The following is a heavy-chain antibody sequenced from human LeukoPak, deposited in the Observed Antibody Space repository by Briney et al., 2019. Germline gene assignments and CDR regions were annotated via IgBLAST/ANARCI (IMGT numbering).Heavy chain of an antibody. V-gene: IGHV3-23*01. CDR2: ISSTGAST. Sequence: GGSLRLSCVASGFTFSGYAMSWVRQAPGEGLEWVSSISSTGASTYYADSVEGRFTISRDNSKNTLFLQINSLRDEDTAVYYCAKDISGSSGYYSLFDYWGQGTLVTVSS. CDR3: AKDISGSSGYYSLFDY. D-gene: IGHD3-22*01. J-gene: IGHJ4*02. CDR1: GFTFSGYA.